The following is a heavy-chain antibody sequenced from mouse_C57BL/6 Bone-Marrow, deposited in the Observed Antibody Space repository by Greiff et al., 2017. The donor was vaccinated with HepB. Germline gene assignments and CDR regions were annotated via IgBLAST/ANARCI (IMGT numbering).Heavy chain of an antibody. Sequence: EVQLQQSGAELVRPGASVKLSCTASGFNIKDDYMHWVKQRPEQGLEWIGWIDPENGDTEYASKFQGKATITADTSSNTAYLQLSSLTSEDTAVYYCTKGAYYSNYGFAYWGQGTLVTVSA. CDR2: IDPENGDT. CDR1: GFNIKDDY. CDR3: TKGAYYSNYGFAY. J-gene: IGHJ3*01. V-gene: IGHV14-4*01. D-gene: IGHD2-5*01.